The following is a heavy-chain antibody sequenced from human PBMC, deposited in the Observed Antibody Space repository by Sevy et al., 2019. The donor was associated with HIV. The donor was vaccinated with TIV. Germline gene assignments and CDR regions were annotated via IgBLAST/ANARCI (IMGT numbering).Heavy chain of an antibody. D-gene: IGHD6-19*01. J-gene: IGHJ4*02. CDR2: FIPILGTV. CDR3: ARGGGNGWYYFDY. Sequence: ASVKVSCKASGGTFSSYGISWVRQAPGQGLEWMGGFIPILGTVNYAQKFQGRVTITADESTKTAYMELSSLRSEDTAVDYCARGGGNGWYYFDYWGQETLVTVSS. CDR1: GGTFSSYG. V-gene: IGHV1-69*13.